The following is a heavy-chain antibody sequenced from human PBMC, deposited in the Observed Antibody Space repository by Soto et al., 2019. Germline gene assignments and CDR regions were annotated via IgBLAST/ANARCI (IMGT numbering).Heavy chain of an antibody. CDR3: SREGVSVTEFTCNYGTYCDY. CDR2: ISYDGNNK. Sequence: GESLKISCAASGFTYSTYTMHWVRQAPGKGLEWVAVISYDGNNKFYADSVKGRFTISRDSTKQTLYLQMNSLRPDDTAMYYCSREGVSVTEFTCNYGTYCDYRGQRAPVTVST. J-gene: IGHJ4*02. V-gene: IGHV3-30-3*01. CDR1: GFTYSTYT. D-gene: IGHD3-16*01.